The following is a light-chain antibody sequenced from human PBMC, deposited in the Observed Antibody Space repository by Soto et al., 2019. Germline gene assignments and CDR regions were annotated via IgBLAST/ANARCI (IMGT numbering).Light chain of an antibody. V-gene: IGKV1-5*03. CDR1: QSISTW. CDR3: QQYKTYSRT. J-gene: IGKJ1*01. Sequence: DILLIQSPATLSASVGDRVTITCRASQSISTWLAWYQQKPGKAPKLLIYLASSLETGVPSRFSGSGSETDFTLTISSLQPDDFATYYCQQYKTYSRTFGQGTRWIS. CDR2: LAS.